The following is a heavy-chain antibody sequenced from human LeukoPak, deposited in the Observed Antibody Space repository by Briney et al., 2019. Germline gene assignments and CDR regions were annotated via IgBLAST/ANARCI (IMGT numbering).Heavy chain of an antibody. CDR2: ISYDGSNK. J-gene: IGHJ4*02. V-gene: IGHV3-30-3*01. CDR3: ARSLAVAKFFDY. Sequence: GGSLRLSCAASGFTFSSYAMHWVRQAPGKGLEWVAVISYDGSNKYYADSVKGRFTISRDNSKNTLYLQMNSLRAEDTAVYYCARSLAVAKFFDYWGQGTLVTLSS. D-gene: IGHD6-19*01. CDR1: GFTFSSYA.